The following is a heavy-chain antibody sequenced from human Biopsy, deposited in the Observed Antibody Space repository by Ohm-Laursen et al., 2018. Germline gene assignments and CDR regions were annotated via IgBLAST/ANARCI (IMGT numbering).Heavy chain of an antibody. V-gene: IGHV1-18*01. Sequence: GASVKVSCKVSGYTFGNYGVSWVRQAPGQGLEWMGWISAYNNNDTNYAQNFQDRVTLTADTSTNIAYIELRSLRPDDTAIYYCARDTLMAQHLVPGENWFDPWGQGTLVTVSS. D-gene: IGHD3-10*01. J-gene: IGHJ5*02. CDR1: GYTFGNYG. CDR3: ARDTLMAQHLVPGENWFDP. CDR2: ISAYNNNDT.